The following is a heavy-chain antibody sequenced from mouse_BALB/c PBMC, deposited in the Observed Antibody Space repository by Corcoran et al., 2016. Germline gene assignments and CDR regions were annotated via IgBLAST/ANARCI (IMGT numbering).Heavy chain of an antibody. D-gene: IGHD2-1*01. CDR3: ARSGNYASY. J-gene: IGHJ3*01. CDR2: ILPGSGST. CDR1: GYTFSSYW. Sequence: QVQLQQSGAELMKPGATVKISCKATGYTFSSYWIEWVKQRPGHGLEWIGEILPGSGSTNYNEKFKGKATFTADTSSNTAYMQLSSLTSEDSAVYYCARSGNYASYWGQGTLVTVSA. V-gene: IGHV1-9*01.